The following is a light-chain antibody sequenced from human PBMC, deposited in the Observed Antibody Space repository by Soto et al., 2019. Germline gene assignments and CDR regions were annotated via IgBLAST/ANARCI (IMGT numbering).Light chain of an antibody. CDR3: QQRSNWPVT. CDR2: DAS. Sequence: EIVLTQSPATLSLSPGEGATLSCRASQSVSSYLAWYQQKPGQAPRILIYDASNRATGIPARFSASGSGTDYTPNISSLETEDLAVYDCQQRSNWPVTFGLETNVEV. CDR1: QSVSSY. V-gene: IGKV3-11*01. J-gene: IGKJ1*01.